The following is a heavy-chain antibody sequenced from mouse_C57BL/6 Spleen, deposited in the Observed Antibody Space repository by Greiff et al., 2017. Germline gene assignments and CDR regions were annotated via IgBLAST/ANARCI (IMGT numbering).Heavy chain of an antibody. Sequence: VQLQQSGAELVKPGASVKISCKASGYAFSSYWMNWVKQRPGKGLEWIGQIYPGDGDINYNGKFKGKATLTADKSSSTAYMQLSSLTSEDSAVFYWARRTYYSNTHDFDYWGQGTTLTVSS. V-gene: IGHV1-80*01. CDR1: GYAFSSYW. J-gene: IGHJ2*01. CDR3: ARRTYYSNTHDFDY. D-gene: IGHD2-5*01. CDR2: IYPGDGDI.